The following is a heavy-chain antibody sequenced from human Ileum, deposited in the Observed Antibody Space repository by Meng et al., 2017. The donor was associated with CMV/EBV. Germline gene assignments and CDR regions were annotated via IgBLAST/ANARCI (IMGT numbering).Heavy chain of an antibody. CDR2: ISGSGGST. J-gene: IGHJ5*02. Sequence: GESLKIPCAASGFTFSSFAMSWVRQAPGKGLEGGSSISGSGGSTYYADSVKGRFTIPRDNSKNTVYLQMNSLRAEDTAVYYCAKDQRGGDSGIYRWGQGTLVTVSS. V-gene: IGHV3-23*01. CDR3: AKDQRGGDSGIYR. CDR1: GFTFSSFA. D-gene: IGHD1-26*01.